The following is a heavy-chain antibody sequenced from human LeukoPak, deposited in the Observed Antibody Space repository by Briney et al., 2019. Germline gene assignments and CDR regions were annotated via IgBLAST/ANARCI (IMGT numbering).Heavy chain of an antibody. CDR3: ARDRSYYSDTGADY. Sequence: PSETLSLTCTVSGGSISSYYWSWIRQPPGKGVEWIGYIYYSGSTNYNPSLKSRVTISVDTSKNQFSLKLSSVTAADTAIYYCARDRSYYSDTGADYWGQGKMVIVSS. CDR1: GGSISSYY. V-gene: IGHV4-59*12. CDR2: IYYSGST. D-gene: IGHD2-8*02. J-gene: IGHJ4*02.